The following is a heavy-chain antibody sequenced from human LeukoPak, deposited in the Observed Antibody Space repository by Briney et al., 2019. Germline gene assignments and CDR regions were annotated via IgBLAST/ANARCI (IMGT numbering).Heavy chain of an antibody. D-gene: IGHD4-23*01. CDR3: ARDYGGNSGWFDP. Sequence: ASVKVSCKASGYTFTSYYMHWVRQAPGQGLEWMGIINPSGGNTGYAQKFQDRVTMTRDTSIGTAYMELSSLRSEDTAVYYCARDYGGNSGWFDPWGQGTLVTVSS. CDR2: INPSGGNT. CDR1: GYTFTSYY. J-gene: IGHJ5*02. V-gene: IGHV1-46*01.